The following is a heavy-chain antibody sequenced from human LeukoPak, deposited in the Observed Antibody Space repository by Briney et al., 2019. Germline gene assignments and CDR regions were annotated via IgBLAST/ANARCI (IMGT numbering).Heavy chain of an antibody. D-gene: IGHD5-24*01. V-gene: IGHV4-59*01. J-gene: IGHJ4*02. CDR3: ARDARRDGYTKIDY. CDR2: IYYSGNI. CDR1: GGSISSYY. Sequence: PSETLSLTCTVSGGSISSYYWSWIRQPPGKGLEWIGYIYYSGNINYNPSLKSRVTISIDTSKNQFSLKLTSVTAADTAVYYCARDARRDGYTKIDYWGQGTLVTVSS.